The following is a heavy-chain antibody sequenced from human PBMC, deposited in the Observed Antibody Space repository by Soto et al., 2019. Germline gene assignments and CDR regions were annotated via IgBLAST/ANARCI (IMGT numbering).Heavy chain of an antibody. CDR1: GGTFSSYT. V-gene: IGHV1-69*02. CDR3: ASVPRLGHATASY. J-gene: IGHJ4*02. D-gene: IGHD5-12*01. CDR2: INPIRGIA. Sequence: QVQLVQSGAEVQKPGSSVKVSCKASGGTFSSYTISWVRQAPGQGLEWMGRINPIRGIANYAQKFQGRVTITADKSTSTPYMEPSRLRSEDTAVYYCASVPRLGHATASYWGQGTLVTVSS.